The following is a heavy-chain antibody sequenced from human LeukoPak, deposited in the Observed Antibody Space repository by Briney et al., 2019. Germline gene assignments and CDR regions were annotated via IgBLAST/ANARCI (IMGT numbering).Heavy chain of an antibody. CDR2: ISGSGGST. D-gene: IGHD3-10*01. CDR1: GFTFSSYA. J-gene: IGHJ4*02. V-gene: IGHV3-23*01. CDR3: AKVLGSGSYSFDY. Sequence: EGSLRLSCAASGFTFSSYAMSWVRQAPGKGLEWVSAISGSGGSTYYADSVKGRFTISRDNSKNTLYLQMNSLRAEDTAVYYCAKVLGSGSYSFDYWGQGTLVTASS.